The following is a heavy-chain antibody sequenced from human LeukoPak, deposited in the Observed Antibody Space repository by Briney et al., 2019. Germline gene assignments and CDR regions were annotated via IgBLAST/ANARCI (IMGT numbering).Heavy chain of an antibody. V-gene: IGHV3-49*04. D-gene: IGHD3-3*01. Sequence: GGSLRLSCTVSGFNFDDYVMSWVRQAPGKGLEWVGFIRKKGYGGTTEYAASVEGRFTISRDDSKGIAYLQMNSLKTEDTADYYCARAEYDFWSGYYPLGGFDMWGQGTVVTVSS. CDR3: ARAEYDFWSGYYPLGGFDM. CDR2: IRKKGYGGTT. J-gene: IGHJ3*02. CDR1: GFNFDDYV.